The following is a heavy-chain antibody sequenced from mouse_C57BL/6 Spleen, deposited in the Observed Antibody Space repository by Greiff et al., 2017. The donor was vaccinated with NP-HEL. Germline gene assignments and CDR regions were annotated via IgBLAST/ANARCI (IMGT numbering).Heavy chain of an antibody. Sequence: VQLQQSGPELVKPGASVKISCKASGYAFSSSWMNWVKQRPGKGLEWIGRIYPGDGDTNYNGKFKGKATLTADKSSSTAYMQLSSLTSEDSAVYFCARSFPITTVVATGAMDYWGQGTSVTVSS. CDR3: ARSFPITTVVATGAMDY. D-gene: IGHD1-1*01. J-gene: IGHJ4*01. V-gene: IGHV1-82*01. CDR2: IYPGDGDT. CDR1: GYAFSSSW.